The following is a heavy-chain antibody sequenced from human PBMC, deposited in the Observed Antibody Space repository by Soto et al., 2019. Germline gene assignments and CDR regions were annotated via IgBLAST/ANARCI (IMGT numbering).Heavy chain of an antibody. J-gene: IGHJ5*02. CDR2: INHSGST. D-gene: IGHD3-9*01. Sequence: PSETLSHTCAVYGGSFSSDYWSWIRQPPGKGLGWIGEINHSGSTNYNPSLKSRVTISVDTSKNQFSLKLSSVTAADTAVYYCARGVRYFDWSNWFDPWGQGTLVTVSS. CDR3: ARGVRYFDWSNWFDP. CDR1: GGSFSSDY. V-gene: IGHV4-34*01.